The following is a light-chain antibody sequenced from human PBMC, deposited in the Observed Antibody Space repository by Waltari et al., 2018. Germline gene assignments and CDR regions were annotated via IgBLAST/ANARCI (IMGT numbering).Light chain of an antibody. CDR3: ATWDASLSGWV. CDR1: SSNIGRNY. CDR2: RNY. V-gene: IGLV1-47*01. J-gene: IGLJ3*02. Sequence: QSVLTPPPSASGPPGQRVTITCSGRSSNIGRNYVFCYQQFPGTAPKLLIYRNYQRPAGVSDRFSGSKSGTSASLAISGLRSEDEADYYCATWDASLSGWVFGGGTQLTVL.